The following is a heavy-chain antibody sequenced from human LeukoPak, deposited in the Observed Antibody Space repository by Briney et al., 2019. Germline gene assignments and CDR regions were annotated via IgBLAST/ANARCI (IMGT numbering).Heavy chain of an antibody. D-gene: IGHD2-21*01. CDR1: EFTFTNYW. Sequence: GASVRVSCTASEFTFTNYWIHWVRQAPGEGLVWVSRINTDGGDSIYADSVKGRFTISRDNAKNTVYLQMNGLRADDTAVYYCARGAYHHGFDIWGQGTMVIVSS. CDR2: INTDGGDS. CDR3: ARGAYHHGFDI. V-gene: IGHV3-74*01. J-gene: IGHJ3*02.